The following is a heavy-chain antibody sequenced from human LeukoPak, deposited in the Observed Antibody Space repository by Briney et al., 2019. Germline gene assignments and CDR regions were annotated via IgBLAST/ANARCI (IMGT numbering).Heavy chain of an antibody. CDR3: EKDSHLDV. Sequence: SETLSLTCTVSGGSISGTDLYWGWIRQLPGKGLEWIGDIHSSGNSFCNPSLKSRVTISVDTSKNQFSLKLSSVSAADTAVYYCEKDSHLDVWGQGTTVTVSS. V-gene: IGHV4-39*01. CDR2: IHSSGNS. D-gene: IGHD2-15*01. J-gene: IGHJ6*02. CDR1: GGSISGTDLY.